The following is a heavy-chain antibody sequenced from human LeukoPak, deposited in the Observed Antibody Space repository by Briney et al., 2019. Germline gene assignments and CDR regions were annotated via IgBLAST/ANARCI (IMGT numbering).Heavy chain of an antibody. Sequence: PSETLSLTCTVSGGSISSYYWSWIRQPPGKGLEWIGCIYYSGSTNYNPSLKSRVTISVDTSKNQFSLKLSSVTAADTAVYYCARGGQQLVHRAFDIWGQGTMVTVSS. CDR2: IYYSGST. D-gene: IGHD6-13*01. J-gene: IGHJ3*02. CDR1: GGSISSYY. CDR3: ARGGQQLVHRAFDI. V-gene: IGHV4-59*01.